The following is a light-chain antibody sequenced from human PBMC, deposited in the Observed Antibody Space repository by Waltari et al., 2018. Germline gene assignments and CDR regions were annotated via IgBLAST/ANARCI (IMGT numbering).Light chain of an antibody. J-gene: IGKJ1*01. CDR2: DVS. V-gene: IGKV3-20*01. CDR3: QKYERLPAT. Sequence: EIVLTQSPGTLSLSPGDRAPLSCRASQSIGRSLVWYQQKPGQAPRLLIYDVSRRATGIPDRFSGSGYGTDFSLTISRLEPEDFAVYYCQKYERLPATFGQGTTVEIK. CDR1: QSIGRS.